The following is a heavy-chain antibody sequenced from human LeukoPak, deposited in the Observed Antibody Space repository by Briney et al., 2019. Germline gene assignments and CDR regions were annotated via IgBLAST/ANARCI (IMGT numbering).Heavy chain of an antibody. V-gene: IGHV3-23*01. D-gene: IGHD6-13*01. J-gene: IGHJ4*02. CDR1: GFTFSSYA. CDR2: ISENGGTT. Sequence: GGSLRLSGAASGFTFSSYALSWVRQAPGKGLEWVSGISENGGTTFYADSVKGRFTITRDNSKNTLHVHMNSLRGEDTAVYYCAKDYGPKQLVFFDSWGQGTLVTVSS. CDR3: AKDYGPKQLVFFDS.